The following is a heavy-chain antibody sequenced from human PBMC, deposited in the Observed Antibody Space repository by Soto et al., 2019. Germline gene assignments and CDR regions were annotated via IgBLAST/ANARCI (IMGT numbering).Heavy chain of an antibody. J-gene: IGHJ6*02. D-gene: IGHD5-18*01. CDR1: GGSISSYY. Sequence: SETLSLTCTVSGGSISSYYWSWIRQPPGKGLEWIGYIYYSGSTNYNPSLKSRVTISVDTSKNQFSLKLSSVTAADTAVYYCASGYSYGYGPGDYYYYYYGMDVWGQGTTVTVSS. CDR3: ASGYSYGYGPGDYYYYYYGMDV. V-gene: IGHV4-59*08. CDR2: IYYSGST.